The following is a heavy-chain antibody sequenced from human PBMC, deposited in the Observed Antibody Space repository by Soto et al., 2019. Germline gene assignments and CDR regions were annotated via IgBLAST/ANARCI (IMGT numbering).Heavy chain of an antibody. CDR2: MSYSGST. Sequence: QVQLRESGPGLVKPSQTLSLTCTVSGGSINSGGYYWNWIRQHPGKGLEWLGYMSYSGSTYYNPFLRSRVIRSADTSEKACSLKLRSVTAADTAVHCSAGGHRQSGYRSRGVFDHWGRPTQGNASS. CDR1: GGSINSGGYY. V-gene: IGHV4-31*03. D-gene: IGHD6-13*01. CDR3: AGGHRQSGYRSRGVFDH. J-gene: IGHJ4*02.